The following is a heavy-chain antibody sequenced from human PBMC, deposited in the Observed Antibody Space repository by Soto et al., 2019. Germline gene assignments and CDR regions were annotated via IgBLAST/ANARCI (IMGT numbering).Heavy chain of an antibody. CDR2: ISYDGSNK. CDR1: GFTFSSYG. D-gene: IGHD3-10*01. Sequence: GGSLRLSCAASGFTFSSYGMHWVRQAPGKGLEWVAVISYDGSNKYYADSVKGRFTISRDNSKNTLYLQMNSLRAEDTAVYYCNRFGELYGMDVWGQGTTVTVSS. J-gene: IGHJ6*02. V-gene: IGHV3-30*03. CDR3: NRFGELYGMDV.